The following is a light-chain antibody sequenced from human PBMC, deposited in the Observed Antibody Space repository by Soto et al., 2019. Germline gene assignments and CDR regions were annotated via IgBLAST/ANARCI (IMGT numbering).Light chain of an antibody. J-gene: IGKJ1*01. CDR2: GAS. CDR3: QQYGDSPST. Sequence: ENVLSQSPGTLSLSPGERATLSCSASHSGISDYFAWYQQKPGQAPRLLIYGASKRASGTPDRFSGSGSGTDFTLTISRLEPEDFAVYYCQQYGDSPSTFGQGTKVEIK. V-gene: IGKV3-20*01. CDR1: HSGISDY.